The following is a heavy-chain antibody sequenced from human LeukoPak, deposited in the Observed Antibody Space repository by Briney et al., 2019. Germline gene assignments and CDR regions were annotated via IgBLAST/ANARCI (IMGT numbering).Heavy chain of an antibody. CDR3: SRDRHCIGSTCYGL. V-gene: IGHV3-23*01. Sequence: QPGGSLRLSCAASGFTFSNHGMNWVRQAPGKGLEWVSGISPSGDITYYADSVKGRFIISRDNSKNTLYLQMNSLRAEDTAVYYCSRDRHCIGSTCYGLWGQGTRVTVSS. J-gene: IGHJ4*02. CDR2: ISPSGDIT. CDR1: GFTFSNHG. D-gene: IGHD2-2*01.